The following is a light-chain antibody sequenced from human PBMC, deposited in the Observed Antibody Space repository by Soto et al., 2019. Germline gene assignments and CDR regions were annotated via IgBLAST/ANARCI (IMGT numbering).Light chain of an antibody. Sequence: DIVVTQSPGSLAVSLGERATINCKSSQSVFYTSNNKNFLAWYQQKPGQPPKLLFYWASTRESGVPERFSGSGSGKDFTLTISSLQAEDVAVYYCQQYYDVPYTFGQGTKLEIK. V-gene: IGKV4-1*01. CDR3: QQYYDVPYT. J-gene: IGKJ2*01. CDR2: WAS. CDR1: QSVFYTSNNKNF.